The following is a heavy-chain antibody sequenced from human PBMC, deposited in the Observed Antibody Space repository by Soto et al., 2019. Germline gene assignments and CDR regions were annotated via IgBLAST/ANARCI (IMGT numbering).Heavy chain of an antibody. CDR3: AKGLYYYDSSGYRLFDY. J-gene: IGHJ4*02. V-gene: IGHV3-23*01. Sequence: EVQLLESGGGLVQPGGSLRLSCAASGFTFNNHALSWVRQAPGKGLEWVSTVSVSGGTTYYADSVKGRFTISRDNSKKTLNLQMNSLRADDTAVYYCAKGLYYYDSSGYRLFDYWGQGTLVTVSS. CDR2: VSVSGGTT. CDR1: GFTFNNHA. D-gene: IGHD3-22*01.